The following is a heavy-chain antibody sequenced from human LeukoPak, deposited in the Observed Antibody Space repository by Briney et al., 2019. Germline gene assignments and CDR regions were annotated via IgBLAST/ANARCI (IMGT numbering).Heavy chain of an antibody. J-gene: IGHJ4*02. CDR1: GFTFTSSA. CDR3: AAAPYDFWGGYYSPFDY. V-gene: IGHV1-58*01. CDR2: IVVGSGNT. D-gene: IGHD3-3*01. Sequence: ASVKVSCKASGFTFTSSAVQWVRQARGQRLEWIGWIVVGSGNTNYAQKFQERVTITRDMSTSTAYMELSSLRSEDTAVYYCAAAPYDFWGGYYSPFDYWGQGTLVTVSS.